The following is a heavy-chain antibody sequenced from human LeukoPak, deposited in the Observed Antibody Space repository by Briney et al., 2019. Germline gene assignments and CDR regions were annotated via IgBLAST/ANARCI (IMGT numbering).Heavy chain of an antibody. D-gene: IGHD7-27*01. V-gene: IGHV3-53*01. CDR3: ARDDLGIDY. J-gene: IGHJ4*02. Sequence: GGSLRLSCAASGFTVSSNYMSWVRQAPGRGLEWVSVIYSGGHTYYADSVKGRFTISRDNSKNTLFLQMNSLRAEDTAVYYCARDDLGIDYWGQGTLVTVSS. CDR2: IYSGGHT. CDR1: GFTVSSNY.